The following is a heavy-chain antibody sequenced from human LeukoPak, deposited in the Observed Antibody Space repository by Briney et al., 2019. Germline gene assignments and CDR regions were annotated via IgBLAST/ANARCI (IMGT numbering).Heavy chain of an antibody. V-gene: IGHV3-48*03. CDR1: GFTFSSYE. J-gene: IGHJ4*02. D-gene: IGHD6-6*01. Sequence: GGSLRLSCAASGFTFSSYEMNWVRQAPGKGLEWVSYISSSGSTIYYADSVKGRFTISRDNAKNSLYLQMNSLRAEDTAVYYCARVSAIAAQEDFDYWGQGTLVTVSS. CDR3: ARVSAIAAQEDFDY. CDR2: ISSSGSTI.